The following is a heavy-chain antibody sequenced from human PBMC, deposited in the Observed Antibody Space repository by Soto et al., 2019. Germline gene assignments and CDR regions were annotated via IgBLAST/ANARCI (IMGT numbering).Heavy chain of an antibody. D-gene: IGHD3-10*01. CDR2: IYPGDSDT. Sequence: GESLKLSCKGSGYSFTSYWIGWVRQMPGKGLEWMGVIYPGDSDTRYSPSFQGQVTISADKSISTAYLQWSSLNASDSAMYYCARRIFMVRGVTTDAFDIWGQGTMVTVSS. J-gene: IGHJ3*02. V-gene: IGHV5-51*01. CDR1: GYSFTSYW. CDR3: ARRIFMVRGVTTDAFDI.